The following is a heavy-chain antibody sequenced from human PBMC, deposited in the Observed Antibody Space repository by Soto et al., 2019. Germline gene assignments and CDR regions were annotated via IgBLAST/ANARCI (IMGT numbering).Heavy chain of an antibody. CDR3: ARRHGARSNVFRSAFPLDY. CDR1: GYAFSAYY. Sequence: QVHLVQSGAEVKKPGASVKVACQASGYAFSAYYIHWVRQAPGQGLQWMGWVNPHTGDTNYTQTCQGRVTLTTDTSTNTASMDLTGLTSADTAVYYCARRHGARSNVFRSAFPLDYWGQGTLVVVSS. J-gene: IGHJ4*02. V-gene: IGHV1-2*02. D-gene: IGHD2-21*01. CDR2: VNPHTGDT.